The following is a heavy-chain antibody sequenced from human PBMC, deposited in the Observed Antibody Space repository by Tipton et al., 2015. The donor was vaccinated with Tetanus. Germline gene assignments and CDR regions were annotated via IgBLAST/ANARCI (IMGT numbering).Heavy chain of an antibody. CDR3: AKDRAAGGPGAS. J-gene: IGHJ5*02. CDR1: GFTISNCA. Sequence: SLRFSCAASGFTISNCAMRWVRQAPGKGLEWVSGISGSGATTYYEDSGKGRFTIYRDNPKSMLYLQMNSLRAEDTAVYYCAKDRAAGGPGASWGQGTLVTVS. V-gene: IGHV3-23*01. D-gene: IGHD6-13*01. CDR2: ISGSGATT.